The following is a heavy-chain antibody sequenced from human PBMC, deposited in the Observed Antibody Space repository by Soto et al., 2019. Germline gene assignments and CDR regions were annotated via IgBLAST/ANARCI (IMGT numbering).Heavy chain of an antibody. CDR2: ISGYNGNT. CDR3: AATGGHYFGLDV. Sequence: QVQLLQSGGEGKKRVATVKVSCNSSDHTFTYYGINWVRRAPGQGLEWMGWISGYNGNTKYAQKFQDRVTMSADTSTRTAYMEIRSLTSDDTAVYFCAATGGHYFGLDVWGQGTTVTVSS. J-gene: IGHJ6*02. CDR1: DHTFTYYG. D-gene: IGHD2-8*02. V-gene: IGHV1-18*01.